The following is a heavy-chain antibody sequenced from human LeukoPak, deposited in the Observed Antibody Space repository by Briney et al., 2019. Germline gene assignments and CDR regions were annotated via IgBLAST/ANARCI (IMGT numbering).Heavy chain of an antibody. CDR3: TNWGDTWGLDF. CDR2: INSDGSST. CDR1: GFTFSSYW. Sequence: GGSLRLSCAASGFTFSSYWMHWVRQAPGKGLVWVSRINSDGSSTSYVDSVKGRFTISRDDAKSSLYLQMNSLRAEDTAVYYCTNWGDTWGLDFWGQGVLVSVS. V-gene: IGHV3-74*01. D-gene: IGHD7-27*01. J-gene: IGHJ4*02.